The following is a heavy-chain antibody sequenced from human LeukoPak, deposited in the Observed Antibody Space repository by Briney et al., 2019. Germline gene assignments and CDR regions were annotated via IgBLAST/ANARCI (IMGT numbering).Heavy chain of an antibody. V-gene: IGHV3-23*01. CDR3: AKGQELDDGVFDS. CDR1: GFTFSRIA. CDR2: IRSNGDTA. D-gene: IGHD1-1*01. Sequence: GGSLRLSCAASGFTFSRIAMTWVRQAPGKGLEWVSTIRSNGDTAYNADSVRGRFAISRDNSKNALFLRMNSLRVEDTAIHYCAKGQELDDGVFDSWGQGTLVTVSS. J-gene: IGHJ4*02.